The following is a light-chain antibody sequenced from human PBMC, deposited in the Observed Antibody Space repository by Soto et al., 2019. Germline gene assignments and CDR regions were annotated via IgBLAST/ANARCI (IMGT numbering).Light chain of an antibody. CDR1: SSSIGSNF. Sequence: QSVLTQPPSASGTPGQRVTISCSGSSSSIGSNFVNWYQHLPGTAPKLLIYSNNQRPSGVPDRFSGSKSGTSASLAISGLQSEDEADYYCVAWDDSLNGEVFGGGTQLTVL. CDR3: VAWDDSLNGEV. V-gene: IGLV1-44*01. J-gene: IGLJ2*01. CDR2: SNN.